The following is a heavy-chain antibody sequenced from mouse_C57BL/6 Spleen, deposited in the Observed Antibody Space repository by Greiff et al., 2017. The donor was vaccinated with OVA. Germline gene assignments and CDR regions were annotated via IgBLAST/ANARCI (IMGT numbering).Heavy chain of an antibody. CDR2: IHPNSGST. J-gene: IGHJ4*01. CDR3: VRSWDGAMDY. Sequence: QVQLQQPGAELVKPGASVKLSCKASGYTFTSYWMHWVKQRPGQGLEWIGMIHPNSGSTNSNEKFKSKATLTVAKSSSTAYMQLSSLTSEDSAVYYCVRSWDGAMDYWGQGTSVTVSS. CDR1: GYTFTSYW. V-gene: IGHV1-64*01. D-gene: IGHD4-1*01.